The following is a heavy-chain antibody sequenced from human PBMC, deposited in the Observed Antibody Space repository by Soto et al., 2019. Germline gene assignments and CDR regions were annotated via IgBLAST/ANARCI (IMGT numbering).Heavy chain of an antibody. Sequence: ASVKVSCKASGYTFTSYAMHWVRQAPGQRLEWMGWINAGNGNTKYSQKFQGRVTITRDTSASTAYMELSSLRSEDTAVYYCARGWAYSNYGWFDPWGQGTLVTVSS. CDR2: INAGNGNT. J-gene: IGHJ5*02. CDR1: GYTFTSYA. V-gene: IGHV1-3*01. CDR3: ARGWAYSNYGWFDP. D-gene: IGHD4-4*01.